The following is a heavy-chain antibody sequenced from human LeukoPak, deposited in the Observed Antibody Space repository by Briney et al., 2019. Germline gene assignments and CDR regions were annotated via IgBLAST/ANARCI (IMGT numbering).Heavy chain of an antibody. CDR3: ANAIAAADNYYYYYGMDV. V-gene: IGHV3-23*01. D-gene: IGHD6-13*01. CDR2: ICGSGGST. Sequence: GGSLRLSCAASGFTFSSYSMSWGRQAPGEGLGWVSAICGSGGSTYYADSVKGRFTISRDNSKNTLYPQMNSLRAEDTAVYYCANAIAAADNYYYYYGMDVWGQGTTVTVSS. J-gene: IGHJ6*02. CDR1: GFTFSSYS.